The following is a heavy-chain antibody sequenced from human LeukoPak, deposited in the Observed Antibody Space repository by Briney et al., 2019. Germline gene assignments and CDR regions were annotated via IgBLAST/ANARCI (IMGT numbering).Heavy chain of an antibody. V-gene: IGHV3-23*01. J-gene: IGHJ1*01. CDR1: GFTFSSYA. D-gene: IGHD3-22*01. CDR2: ISGSGGST. CDR3: AKVRSSGSIRVVVAWYRYLYFQH. Sequence: GGSLRLSCAASGFTFSSYAMSWVRQAPGKGLEWVSAISGSGGSTYYADSVKGWFTISRDNSKNTLYLQMNSLRAEDTAVYYCAKVRSSGSIRVVVAWYRYLYFQHWGQGTLVTVSS.